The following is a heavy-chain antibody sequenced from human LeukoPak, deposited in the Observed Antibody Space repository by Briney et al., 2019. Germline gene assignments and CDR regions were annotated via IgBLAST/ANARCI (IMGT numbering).Heavy chain of an antibody. V-gene: IGHV4-4*02. CDR1: GDSISDKYW. CDR2: VYRSGGT. D-gene: IGHD2-8*01. Sequence: SETLSLTCAVSGDSISDKYWWRWVRQFPDKGLEWIGEVYRSGGTSYNPSLKSRVTVSIDYSKNQFSLNLRSVTAADTAAYYCGRHANGDSSAAFDLWGQGTMVFVSS. J-gene: IGHJ3*01. CDR3: GRHANGDSSAAFDL.